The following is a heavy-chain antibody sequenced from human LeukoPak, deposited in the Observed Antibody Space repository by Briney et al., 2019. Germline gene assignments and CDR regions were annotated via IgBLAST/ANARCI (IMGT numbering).Heavy chain of an antibody. CDR3: AAGRLPAARSGY. D-gene: IGHD2-2*01. CDR2: IYYSGST. V-gene: IGHV4-39*07. CDR1: GGSISSSSYY. Sequence: PSETLSLTCTVSGGSISSSSYYWGWIRQPPGKGLEWIGSIYYSGSTYYNPSLKSRVTISVDTSKNQFSLKLSSVTAADTAVYYCAAGRLPAARSGYWGQGTLVTVSS. J-gene: IGHJ4*02.